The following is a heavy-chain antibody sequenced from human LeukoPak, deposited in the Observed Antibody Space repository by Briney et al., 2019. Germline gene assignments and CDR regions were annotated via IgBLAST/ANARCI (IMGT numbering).Heavy chain of an antibody. CDR1: GGSFSGYY. J-gene: IGHJ4*02. CDR3: ARGPARQWLVLGHYFDY. D-gene: IGHD6-19*01. CDR2: INHSGST. V-gene: IGHV4-34*01. Sequence: PSETLSLTCAVYGGSFSGYYWSWIRQPPGKGLEWIGEINHSGSTNYNPSLKSRVTISVDTSKNQFSLKLSSVTAADTAVYYCARGPARQWLVLGHYFDYWGQGTLVTVSS.